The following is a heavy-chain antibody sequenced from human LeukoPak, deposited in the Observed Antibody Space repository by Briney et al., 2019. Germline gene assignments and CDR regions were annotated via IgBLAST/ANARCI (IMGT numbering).Heavy chain of an antibody. Sequence: PSQTLSLTCTVSGASVNSGAYYWSWIRQPAGKGLEWIGHIYISGSTNYNPSVKSRVSISIDTSKNQFCLRLSSVTAADTAVYYCARVPRFLEWGEFDYWGQGTLVTVSS. J-gene: IGHJ4*02. CDR2: IYISGST. D-gene: IGHD3-3*01. CDR3: ARVPRFLEWGEFDY. CDR1: GASVNSGAYY. V-gene: IGHV4-61*09.